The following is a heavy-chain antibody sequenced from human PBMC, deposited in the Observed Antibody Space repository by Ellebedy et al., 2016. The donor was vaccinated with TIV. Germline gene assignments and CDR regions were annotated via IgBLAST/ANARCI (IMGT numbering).Heavy chain of an antibody. CDR3: ARVSRTRYYFDY. V-gene: IGHV4-39*07. Sequence: MPGGSLRLSCTVSGGSISSSEYYWGWIRQPPGKGLEWIANFYYSVNTFYNPSLKSRVSISVDTSKNQFSLKLLSVIAADTAVYYCARVSRTRYYFDYWGQGTLVTVSS. CDR1: GGSISSSEYY. J-gene: IGHJ4*02. D-gene: IGHD1-14*01. CDR2: FYYSVNT.